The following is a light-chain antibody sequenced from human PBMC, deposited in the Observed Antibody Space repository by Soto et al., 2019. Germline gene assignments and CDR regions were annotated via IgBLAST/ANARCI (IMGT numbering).Light chain of an antibody. J-gene: IGKJ1*01. CDR2: KES. CDR1: QSVRNW. CDR3: QHYNSYSEA. V-gene: IGKV1-5*03. Sequence: DTHMTQSPSTSFSSIEDRGTNTCRASQSVRNWFAWYQQKPGKAPKLLIYKESTLKSGVPSRFSGSGSGTEFTLTISSLKTDDFATYYCQHYNSYSEAFCQGTKVDI.